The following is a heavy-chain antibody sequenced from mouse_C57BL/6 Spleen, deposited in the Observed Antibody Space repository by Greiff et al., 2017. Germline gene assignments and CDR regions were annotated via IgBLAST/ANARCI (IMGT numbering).Heavy chain of an antibody. CDR2: ISSGSSTI. V-gene: IGHV5-17*01. D-gene: IGHD1-1*01. CDR3: ARGRGSSSYAMDY. Sequence: EVKLVESGGGLVKPGGSLKLSCAASGFTFSDYGMHWVRQAPEKGLEWVAYISSGSSTIYYADTVKGRFTISRDNAKNTLFLQMTSLGSEDTAMYYCARGRGSSSYAMDYWGQGTSVTVSS. CDR1: GFTFSDYG. J-gene: IGHJ4*01.